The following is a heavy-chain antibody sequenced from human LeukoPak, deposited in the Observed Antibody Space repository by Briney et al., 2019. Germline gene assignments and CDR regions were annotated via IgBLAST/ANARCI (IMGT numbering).Heavy chain of an antibody. CDR2: IYYSGST. J-gene: IGHJ4*02. V-gene: IGHV4-30-2*03. Sequence: SETLSLTCAVSGGSISSGGYSWSWIRQPPGKGLEWIGSIYYSGSTYYNPSLKSRVTISVDTSKNQFSLKLSSVTAADTAVYYCARLKEILWFGELFDYWGQGTLVTVSS. CDR1: GGSISSGGYS. CDR3: ARLKEILWFGELFDY. D-gene: IGHD3-10*01.